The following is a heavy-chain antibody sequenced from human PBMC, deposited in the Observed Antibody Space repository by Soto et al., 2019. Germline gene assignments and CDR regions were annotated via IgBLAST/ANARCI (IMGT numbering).Heavy chain of an antibody. CDR2: IIPIFGTA. V-gene: IGHV1-69*12. CDR1: GGTFSSYA. CDR3: ARGQTGGGWGYYFDY. Sequence: QVQLVQSGAEVKKPGSSVKVSCKASGGTFSSYAIDWVRQAPGQGLEWMGGIIPIFGTADYAQKFQGRVTITADESTSTAYTELSSPRAEDTAVDYCARGQTGGGWGYYFDYWGQGTLVTVSS. J-gene: IGHJ4*02. D-gene: IGHD3-16*01.